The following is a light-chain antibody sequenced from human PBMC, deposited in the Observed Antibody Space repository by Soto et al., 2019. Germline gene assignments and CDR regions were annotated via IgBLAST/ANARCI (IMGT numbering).Light chain of an antibody. CDR2: AAS. CDR3: QKYNSAPWT. J-gene: IGKJ1*01. Sequence: DIQMTQSPSSLSASVGARVTITCRASQGISNYLAWYQQKPGKVPKLLIYAASTLQSGAPSRVSGSGSGTDFTLTISSLQPEDVATYYCQKYNSAPWTFGQGTKVEIK. V-gene: IGKV1-27*01. CDR1: QGISNY.